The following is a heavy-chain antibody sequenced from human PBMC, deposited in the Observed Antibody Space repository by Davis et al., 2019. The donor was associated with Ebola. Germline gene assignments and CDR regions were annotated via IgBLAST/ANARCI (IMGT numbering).Heavy chain of an antibody. CDR1: GGSISSYY. J-gene: IGHJ4*02. V-gene: IGHV4-59*01. D-gene: IGHD2/OR15-2a*01. CDR3: ARGRIFLDY. CDR2: IYYSGST. Sequence: MPSETLSLTCTVSGGSISSYYWSWIRQPPGKGLEWIGYIYYSGSTNYNPSLKSRVTISVDTSKNQFSLKLSSVTAADTAVYYCARGRIFLDYWGQGTLVTVSS.